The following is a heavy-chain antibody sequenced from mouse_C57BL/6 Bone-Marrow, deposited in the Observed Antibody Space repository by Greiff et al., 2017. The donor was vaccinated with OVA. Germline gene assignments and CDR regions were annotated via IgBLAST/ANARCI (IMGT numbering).Heavy chain of an antibody. J-gene: IGHJ2*01. V-gene: IGHV1-54*01. CDR1: GYAFTNYL. CDR3: ARWQENY. D-gene: IGHD6-1*01. Sequence: QVQLQQSGAELVRPGTSVKVSCKASGYAFTNYLIEWVKQRPGQGLEWIGVINPGSGGTNYNEKFEGKATLTADKSSSTAYMQLSSLTSEDSAVYFCARWQENYWGQGTTLTVSS. CDR2: INPGSGGT.